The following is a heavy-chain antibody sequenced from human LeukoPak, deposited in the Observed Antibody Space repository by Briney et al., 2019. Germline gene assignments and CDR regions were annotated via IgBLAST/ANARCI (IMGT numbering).Heavy chain of an antibody. CDR1: GGSFSSSNW. Sequence: SGTLSLTCAVSGGSFSSSNWWSWVRQPPGKGLEWIGEICHSGSTNYNPSLKSRVTISVDKSKNQFSLKLSSVTAADTAVYYCARAPIVVELNAFDIWGQGTMVTVSS. CDR2: ICHSGST. V-gene: IGHV4-4*02. J-gene: IGHJ3*02. D-gene: IGHD2-21*01. CDR3: ARAPIVVELNAFDI.